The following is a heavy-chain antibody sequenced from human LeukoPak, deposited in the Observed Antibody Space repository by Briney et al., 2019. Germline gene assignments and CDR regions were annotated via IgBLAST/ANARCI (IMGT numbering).Heavy chain of an antibody. CDR3: GRFSSGWYLTYYFDY. CDR2: IYTSGST. D-gene: IGHD6-19*01. Sequence: SETLSLTCTVSGGSISSYYWSWIRQPAGKGLEWIGRIYTSGSTNYNPSLKRRLIILVDNSENQFPLKLSSVTAAETTAVYYGRFSSGWYLTYYFDYWGQGTLVTVSS. CDR1: GGSISSYY. V-gene: IGHV4-4*07. J-gene: IGHJ4*02.